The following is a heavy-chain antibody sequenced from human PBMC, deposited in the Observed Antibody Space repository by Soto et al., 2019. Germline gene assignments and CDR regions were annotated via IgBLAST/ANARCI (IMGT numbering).Heavy chain of an antibody. D-gene: IGHD2-2*01. CDR1: GFTFTRYW. CDR3: AKEGVPAANYYYYYMDV. J-gene: IGHJ6*03. Sequence: GGSLRLSCVASGFTFTRYWMSWVRQAPGKGLEWVSAISGSGGSTYYADSVKGRFTISRDNSKNTLYLQMNSLRAEDTAVYYCAKEGVPAANYYYYYMDVWGKGTTVTVSS. V-gene: IGHV3-23*01. CDR2: ISGSGGST.